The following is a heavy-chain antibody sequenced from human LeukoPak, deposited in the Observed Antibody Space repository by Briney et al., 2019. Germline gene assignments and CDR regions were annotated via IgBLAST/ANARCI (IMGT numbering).Heavy chain of an antibody. J-gene: IGHJ5*02. CDR1: GYTFTGYY. CDR3: ARVLMGIVVVPAAISNWFDP. V-gene: IGHV1-2*02. CDR2: INPNSGGT. Sequence: ASVKVSCKASGYTFTGYYMHWVRQAPGQGLEWMGWINPNSGGTNYAQKFQGRVTMTRDTSISTAYMKLSRLRSDDTAVYYCARVLMGIVVVPAAISNWFDPWGQGTLVTVSS. D-gene: IGHD2-2*01.